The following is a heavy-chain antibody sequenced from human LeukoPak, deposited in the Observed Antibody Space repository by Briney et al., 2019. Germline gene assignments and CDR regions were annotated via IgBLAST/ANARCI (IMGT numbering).Heavy chain of an antibody. CDR3: AKDRNPDGFYSIDS. J-gene: IGHJ4*02. Sequence: GGSLRLSCTAPGFSLGVYAMNWVRQAPGKGLEWISSIFGNGAGINYADSVKGRFTISRDNAQNTLYLQMNSLRAEDTAVYYCAKDRNPDGFYSIDSWGQRVLVTVSS. CDR2: IFGNGAGI. CDR1: GFSLGVYA. V-gene: IGHV3-23*01. D-gene: IGHD3-22*01.